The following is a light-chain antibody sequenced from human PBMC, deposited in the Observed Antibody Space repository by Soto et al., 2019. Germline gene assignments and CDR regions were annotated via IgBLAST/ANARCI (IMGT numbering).Light chain of an antibody. V-gene: IGLV2-14*01. CDR3: CLHTSDNTRV. CDR1: NGDVDVFHP. Sequence: QSVLTQPASVSGSPGQSITISCTGSNGDVDVFHPVSWYQQHPGKAPKLLMYEVNNRPSGISNRFSGSKAANTASLTISAVQTEDEADYYCCLHTSDNTRVFGSGTKGTVL. CDR2: EVN. J-gene: IGLJ1*01.